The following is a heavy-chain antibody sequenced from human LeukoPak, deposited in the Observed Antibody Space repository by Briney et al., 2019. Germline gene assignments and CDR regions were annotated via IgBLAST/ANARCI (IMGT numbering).Heavy chain of an antibody. CDR2: IYWDDDK. CDR3: AHRLLDYYDSSGYYRTASFDY. J-gene: IGHJ4*02. CDR1: GFSLSTSGVG. Sequence: SGPTLVKPTQTLTLTCTFSGFSLSTSGVGVGWIRQPPGKALEWLALIYWDDDKRYSPSLKSRLTITKDTSKNQVVLTMTNMDPVDTATYYCAHRLLDYYDSSGYYRTASFDYWGQGTLVTVSS. V-gene: IGHV2-5*02. D-gene: IGHD3-22*01.